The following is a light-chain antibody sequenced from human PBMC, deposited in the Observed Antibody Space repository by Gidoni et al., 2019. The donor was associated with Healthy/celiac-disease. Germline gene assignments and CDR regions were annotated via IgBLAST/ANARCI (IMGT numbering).Light chain of an antibody. V-gene: IGKV4-1*01. CDR2: WAS. Sequence: DIVMTQSPDSLAVSLGERATINCKSSQGVLYSSNNKNYLAWYQQKPGQPTKLLIYWASTRESGVPDRFSGSGSGTDFTITISSLQAEDVAVYYCQQYYSTPPAFGGGTKVEIK. CDR3: QQYYSTPPA. CDR1: QGVLYSSNNKNY. J-gene: IGKJ4*01.